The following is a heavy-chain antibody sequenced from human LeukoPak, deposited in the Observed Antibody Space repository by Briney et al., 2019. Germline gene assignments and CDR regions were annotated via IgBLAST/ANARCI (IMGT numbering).Heavy chain of an antibody. D-gene: IGHD2-2*01. Sequence: GESLKISCKGSGYSFTSYWISWVRQMPGKGLEWMGRIDPSDSYTNYSPSFQGHVTISADKSISTAYLQWSSLKASDTAMYYCASPAGRQLLLKGAFDIWGQGTMVTVSS. V-gene: IGHV5-10-1*01. CDR3: ASPAGRQLLLKGAFDI. CDR2: IDPSDSYT. CDR1: GYSFTSYW. J-gene: IGHJ3*02.